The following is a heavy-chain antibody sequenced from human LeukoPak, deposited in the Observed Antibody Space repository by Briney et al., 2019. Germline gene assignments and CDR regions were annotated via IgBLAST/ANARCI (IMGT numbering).Heavy chain of an antibody. D-gene: IGHD6-13*01. V-gene: IGHV3-33*06. CDR1: GFTFSVYG. Sequence: GGSLRLSCAASGFTFSVYGMHWVRQPPGKGLEWVALIWYDGSDKYYADSVKGRFTISRDNSENTLYLQMNGLRAEDTAVYYCVKDRGSSWVLAPFDYWGQGTLVTVSS. CDR3: VKDRGSSWVLAPFDY. J-gene: IGHJ4*02. CDR2: IWYDGSDK.